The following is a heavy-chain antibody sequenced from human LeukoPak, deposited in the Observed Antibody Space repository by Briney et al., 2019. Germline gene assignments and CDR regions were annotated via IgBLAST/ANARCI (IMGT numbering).Heavy chain of an antibody. Sequence: GGSLRLSCAASGFTVSSNYMSWVRQAPGKGLEWVSVIYSGGSTYYADSVKGRFTISRHNSKNTLYLQMSSLRAEDTAVYYCARAFAGASDAFDIWGQGTMVTVSS. V-gene: IGHV3-53*04. CDR1: GFTVSSNY. CDR3: ARAFAGASDAFDI. J-gene: IGHJ3*02. CDR2: IYSGGST. D-gene: IGHD3-10*01.